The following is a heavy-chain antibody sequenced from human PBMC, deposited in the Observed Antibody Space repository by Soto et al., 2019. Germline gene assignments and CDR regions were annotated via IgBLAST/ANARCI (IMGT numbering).Heavy chain of an antibody. CDR2: INHSGST. CDR1: GGSFSGYY. Sequence: PSETLSLTCAVYGGSFSGYYWSWIRQPPGKGQEWIGEINHSGSTNYNPSLKSRVTISVDTSKNQFSLKLSSVTAEDTAVYYCAKGRYYDSSGYYPLLHFDYWGQGTLVTVSS. CDR3: AKGRYYDSSGYYPLLHFDY. V-gene: IGHV4-34*01. D-gene: IGHD3-22*01. J-gene: IGHJ4*02.